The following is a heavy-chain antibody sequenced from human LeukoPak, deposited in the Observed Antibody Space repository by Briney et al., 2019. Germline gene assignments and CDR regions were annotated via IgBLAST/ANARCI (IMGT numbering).Heavy chain of an antibody. J-gene: IGHJ4*02. CDR1: GFSFISYG. Sequence: GSLRHSCAASGFSFISYGMHWVRQAPGKGLEWVGVISDDGRNKKYADSVKGRFTISRDNSKDTLYLQMNSLRDEDTAVYYCAKRPSDYGDYVTYFDYWGQGTLVTVSS. D-gene: IGHD4-17*01. CDR2: ISDDGRNK. CDR3: AKRPSDYGDYVTYFDY. V-gene: IGHV3-30*18.